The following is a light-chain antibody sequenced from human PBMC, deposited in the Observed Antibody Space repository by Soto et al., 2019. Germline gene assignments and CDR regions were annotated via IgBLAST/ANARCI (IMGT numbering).Light chain of an antibody. V-gene: IGLV2-14*01. CDR2: DVS. Sequence: QSALTQPASVSGSPGQSITISCTGTSSDVGSYNYVSWYQQHPGKAPKVLIYDVSNRPSGVSDRFSGSKSGNTASLTISGLQAEDEADYYCQSYDSSLSGYVFGTGTKLTVL. J-gene: IGLJ1*01. CDR3: QSYDSSLSGYV. CDR1: SSDVGSYNY.